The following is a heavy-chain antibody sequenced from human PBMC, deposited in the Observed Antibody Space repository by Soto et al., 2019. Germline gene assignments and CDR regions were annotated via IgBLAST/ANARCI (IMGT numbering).Heavy chain of an antibody. CDR1: RITLSHYK. D-gene: IGHD3-10*01. CDR3: ARGEFTMIRGVITAFDY. V-gene: IGHV3-23*01. CDR2: IRGSGGYT. Sequence: SRITLSHYKKNWVRQAPGKGLEWVSTIRGSGGYTYYADFVKGRFTISRDTSENTLYLQMNSLGAEDTAVYYCARGEFTMIRGVITAFDYWGLGTLVTVSS. J-gene: IGHJ4*02.